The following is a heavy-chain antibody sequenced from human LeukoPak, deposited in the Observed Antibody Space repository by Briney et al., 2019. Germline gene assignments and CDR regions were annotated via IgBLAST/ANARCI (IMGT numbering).Heavy chain of an antibody. CDR1: GFTFSSYA. D-gene: IGHD3-3*01. Sequence: GGSLRLSCAASGFTFSSYAMSWVRQAPGKGLEGGSTISGSGGSTYYADSVKGRFTISRDNSKNTLYLHMNSLRAEDTAVYYCAKSGGIFGVVIIEDYFDYWGQGTLVTVSS. CDR3: AKSGGIFGVVIIEDYFDY. J-gene: IGHJ4*02. V-gene: IGHV3-23*01. CDR2: ISGSGGST.